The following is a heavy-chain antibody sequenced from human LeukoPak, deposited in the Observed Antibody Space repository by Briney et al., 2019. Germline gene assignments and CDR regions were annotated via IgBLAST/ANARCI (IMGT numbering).Heavy chain of an antibody. D-gene: IGHD3-10*01. V-gene: IGHV3-33*01. Sequence: PGGSLRLSCAASGFTFSSYGTHWVRQAPGKGLEWVAVIWYDGSNKYYADSVKGRFTISRDNSKNTLYLQMNSLRAEDTAVYYCAREPPSGSYFTSRFDYWGQGTLVTVSS. CDR2: IWYDGSNK. CDR1: GFTFSSYG. J-gene: IGHJ4*02. CDR3: AREPPSGSYFTSRFDY.